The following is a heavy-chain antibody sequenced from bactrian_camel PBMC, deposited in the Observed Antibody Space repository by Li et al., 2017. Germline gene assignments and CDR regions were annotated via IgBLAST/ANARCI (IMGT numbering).Heavy chain of an antibody. CDR1: GFDKPNYC. CDR3: AANPRSFGCPARALTIDAFTD. D-gene: IGHD3*01. J-gene: IGHJ4*01. V-gene: IGHV3S65*01. Sequence: VQAGGSLRLSCEGSGFDKPNYCMGWYRQAPGKEREGVASMHTSGGSTTYAASVKGRFTISMDNAKNTLYLQMNSLQPEDTAMYFCAANPRSFGCPARALTIDAFTDWGQGTQVTVS. CDR2: MHTSGGST.